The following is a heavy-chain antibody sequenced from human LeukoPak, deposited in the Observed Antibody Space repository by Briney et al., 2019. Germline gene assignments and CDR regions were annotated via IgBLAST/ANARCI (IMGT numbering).Heavy chain of an antibody. CDR1: GDSVSSNSGA. V-gene: IGHV6-1*01. CDR2: TYYRSKWDN. Sequence: SQTLSLTCAISGDSVSSNSGAWNWIRQSPSRGLEWLGRTYYRSKWDNDYAESVKGRITINPDTSKNQFALQPKSVTPEDTGVYYCASFRSIAGFDSWGQGTLVTVSS. CDR3: ASFRSIAGFDS. J-gene: IGHJ4*02. D-gene: IGHD2-21*01.